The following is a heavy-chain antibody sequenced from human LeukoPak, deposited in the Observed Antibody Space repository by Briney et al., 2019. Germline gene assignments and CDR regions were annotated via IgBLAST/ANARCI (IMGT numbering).Heavy chain of an antibody. CDR3: AKRRWMYYYDSSGYYYVDHDY. CDR1: GFTFSSYG. D-gene: IGHD3-22*01. Sequence: GGALRLSCAASGFTFSSYGMHWVRQAPGKGLEGVAFIRYDGSNKYYADSVKGRFTISRDNSKNTLYLQMNSLRAEDTAVYYCAKRRWMYYYDSSGYYYVDHDYWGQGTLVTVSS. J-gene: IGHJ4*02. CDR2: IRYDGSNK. V-gene: IGHV3-30*02.